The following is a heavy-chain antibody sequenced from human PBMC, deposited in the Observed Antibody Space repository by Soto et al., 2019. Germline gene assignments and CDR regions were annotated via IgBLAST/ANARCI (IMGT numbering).Heavy chain of an antibody. CDR2: MNPNSGNT. CDR1: GYTFTSYD. Sequence: ASVKVSCKASGYTFTSYDINWVRQATGQGLEWMGWMNPNSGNTGYAQKFQGRVTMTRDTSISTAYMELSSLRSDDTAVYYCARPLNNDYFRFWGKGSRVTVAS. J-gene: IGHJ4*02. CDR3: ARPLNNDYFRF. V-gene: IGHV1-8*01.